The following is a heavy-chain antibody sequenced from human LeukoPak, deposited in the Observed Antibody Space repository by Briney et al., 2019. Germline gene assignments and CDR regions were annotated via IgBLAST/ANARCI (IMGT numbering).Heavy chain of an antibody. CDR2: ISGSGGST. D-gene: IGHD2-2*01. J-gene: IGHJ4*02. CDR3: ARVPTVVPAAKMHYPFDY. Sequence: GGSLRLSCAASGFTFSSYAMSWVRQAPGNGLEWVSAISGSGGSTYYADSVKGRFTISRDNSKNTLYLQMNSLRAEDTAVYYCARVPTVVPAAKMHYPFDYWGQGTLVTVSS. CDR1: GFTFSSYA. V-gene: IGHV3-23*01.